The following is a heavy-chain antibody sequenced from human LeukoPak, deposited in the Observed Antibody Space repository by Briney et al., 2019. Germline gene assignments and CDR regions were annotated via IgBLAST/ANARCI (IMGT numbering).Heavy chain of an antibody. CDR3: AKDTYGSGGYGAFDI. CDR2: ISGSGGST. J-gene: IGHJ3*02. Sequence: GGSLRLSCAASGFTFSNYAMSWVRQAPGKGLEWVSAISGSGGSTYYADSVKGRFTISRDNSKNTLYLQMNSLRAEDTAVYCCAKDTYGSGGYGAFDIWGQGTMVTVSS. CDR1: GFTFSNYA. V-gene: IGHV3-23*01. D-gene: IGHD3-10*01.